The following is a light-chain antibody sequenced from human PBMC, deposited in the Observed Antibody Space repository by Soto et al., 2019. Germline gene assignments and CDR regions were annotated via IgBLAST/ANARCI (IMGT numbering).Light chain of an antibody. Sequence: EIVMTQFPATLSVSPGERATLSCRASQSVSSNLAWFQQKPGQAPRVLIYGISTRATGIPARFSGSGSETEFTLTISSLQSEDFAVYYCQQYNNWPLTFGGGTKVELK. CDR3: QQYNNWPLT. CDR2: GIS. CDR1: QSVSSN. V-gene: IGKV3-15*01. J-gene: IGKJ4*01.